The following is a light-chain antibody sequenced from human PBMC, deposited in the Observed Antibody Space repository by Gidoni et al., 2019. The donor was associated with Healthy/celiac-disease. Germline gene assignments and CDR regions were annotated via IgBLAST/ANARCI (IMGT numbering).Light chain of an antibody. J-gene: IGLJ1*01. V-gene: IGLV1-44*01. CDR2: SNT. CDR1: SSNIGSNT. Sequence: QSVLTQPPSASGTPGQRVPISCSGSSSNIGSNTVNWYQQLPGTSPKLLIYSNTQRPSGVPDRFSGSKSGTSASLAISGPQSEDEADYYCAAWDDSLNAFYVFGTGTKVTVL. CDR3: AAWDDSLNAFYV.